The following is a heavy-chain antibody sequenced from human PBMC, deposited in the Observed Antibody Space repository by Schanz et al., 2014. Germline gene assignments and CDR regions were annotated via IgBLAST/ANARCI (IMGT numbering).Heavy chain of an antibody. J-gene: IGHJ4*02. V-gene: IGHV1-46*01. CDR3: ARAAFDGYTSTALRY. Sequence: QVQLVQSGAEVKKPGSSVKVSCKASGYTFISYFIHWVRQAPGQGLEWMGIINPTGGSTSYAQRFQGRVSLTSATSTSTVYMELNSLRSEDAAVYYCARAAFDGYTSTALRYWGQGTLVTVSS. CDR1: GYTFISYF. D-gene: IGHD5-12*01. CDR2: INPTGGST.